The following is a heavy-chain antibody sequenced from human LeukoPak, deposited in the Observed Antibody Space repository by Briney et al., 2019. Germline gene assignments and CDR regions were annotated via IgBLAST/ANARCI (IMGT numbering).Heavy chain of an antibody. Sequence: PGGSLRLSCIGSGFNFNDYAMHWVRQSPAKGLQWVSGIAWNSGSTGFVDSLRGRFTISRDNAKNSLYLEMTSLRTEDTAVYYCAKDKTTLVRGVMTHWGQGTLVTVSS. J-gene: IGHJ4*02. V-gene: IGHV3-9*01. CDR3: AKDKTTLVRGVMTH. D-gene: IGHD3-10*01. CDR1: GFNFNDYA. CDR2: IAWNSGST.